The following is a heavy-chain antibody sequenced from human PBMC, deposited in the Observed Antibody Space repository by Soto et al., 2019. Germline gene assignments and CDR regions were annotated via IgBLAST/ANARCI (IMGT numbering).Heavy chain of an antibody. D-gene: IGHD4-17*01. CDR2: FSAGGRA. Sequence: EVQLLESGGGLVQPGGSLRLSCEASGFSFSNYALSWVRQAPGKGLEWVSTFSAGGRAYYADSVKGRFTIAKDFSKNTLHLQTNSLRAEDTAVYFCAKESMAEHYGDTLFDNWGQGTRVTVSS. J-gene: IGHJ4*02. CDR3: AKESMAEHYGDTLFDN. V-gene: IGHV3-23*01. CDR1: GFSFSNYA.